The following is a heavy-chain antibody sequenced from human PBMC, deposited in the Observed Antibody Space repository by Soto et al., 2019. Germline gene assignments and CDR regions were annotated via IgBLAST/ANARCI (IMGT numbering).Heavy chain of an antibody. CDR2: IYYSGST. CDR3: ARHMNDFWSGPSYYYMDV. D-gene: IGHD3-3*01. J-gene: IGHJ6*03. CDR1: GGSISSYY. Sequence: SETLSLTCTVSGGSISSYYWSWIRQPPGKGLEWIGYIYYSGSTNYNPSLKSRVTISVDTSKNQSSLKLSSVTAADTAVYYCARHMNDFWSGPSYYYMDVWGKGTTVTVSS. V-gene: IGHV4-59*08.